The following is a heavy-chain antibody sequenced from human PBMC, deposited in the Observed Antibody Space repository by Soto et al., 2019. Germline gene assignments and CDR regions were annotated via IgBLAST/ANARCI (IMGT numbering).Heavy chain of an antibody. Sequence: PGGSLRLSCAASGFTFSNAWMSWVRQAPGKGLEWVGRIKSKTDGGTTDYAAPVKGRVTISRDDSKNTLYLQMNSLKTEDTAVYYCTTDPQMGDFGTFDYWGQGTLVTVSS. CDR1: GFTFSNAW. J-gene: IGHJ4*02. CDR2: IKSKTDGGTT. D-gene: IGHD1-26*01. V-gene: IGHV3-15*01. CDR3: TTDPQMGDFGTFDY.